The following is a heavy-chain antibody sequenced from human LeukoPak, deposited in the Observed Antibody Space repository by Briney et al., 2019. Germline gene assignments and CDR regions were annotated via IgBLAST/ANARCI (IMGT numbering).Heavy chain of an antibody. Sequence: ASVKVSCKASGYTFTGYYMHWVRQAPGQGLXWMGWINPNSGGTNYAQKFQGRVTMTRDTSISTAYMELSRLRSDDTAVYYCAREWAPEYSSSLYWGQGTLVTVSS. CDR2: INPNSGGT. J-gene: IGHJ4*02. CDR3: AREWAPEYSSSLY. D-gene: IGHD6-6*01. V-gene: IGHV1-2*02. CDR1: GYTFTGYY.